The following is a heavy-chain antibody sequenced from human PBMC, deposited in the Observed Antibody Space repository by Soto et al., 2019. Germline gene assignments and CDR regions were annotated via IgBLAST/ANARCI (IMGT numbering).Heavy chain of an antibody. CDR2: ISYDGSNK. V-gene: IGHV3-30-3*01. Sequence: GGSLRLSCAASGFPFSSYAMHWVRQAPGKGLEWVAVISYDGSNKYYADSVKGRFTISRDNSKNTLYLQMNSLRAEDTAVYYCARIGSIYYYDSSGYPDAFDIWGQGTMVTVSS. D-gene: IGHD3-22*01. CDR3: ARIGSIYYYDSSGYPDAFDI. J-gene: IGHJ3*02. CDR1: GFPFSSYA.